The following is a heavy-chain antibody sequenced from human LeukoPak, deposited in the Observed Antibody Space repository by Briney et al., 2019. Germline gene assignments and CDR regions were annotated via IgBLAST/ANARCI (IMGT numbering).Heavy chain of an antibody. Sequence: SETLSLTCAVYGGSFSGYYWSWIRQPPGKGLEWIGEINHSGSTNYNPSLKSRVTISVDTSKNQFSLKLSSVTAADTAVYYCARSYGDYDLDYWGQGTLVTVSS. CDR3: ARSYGDYDLDY. CDR2: INHSGST. J-gene: IGHJ4*02. D-gene: IGHD4-17*01. CDR1: GGSFSGYY. V-gene: IGHV4-34*01.